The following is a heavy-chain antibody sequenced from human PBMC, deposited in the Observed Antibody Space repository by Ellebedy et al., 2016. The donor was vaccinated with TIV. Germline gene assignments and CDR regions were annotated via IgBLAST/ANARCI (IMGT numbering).Heavy chain of an antibody. Sequence: AASVKVSCKASVGTFSSYAISWVRQAPGQGLEWMGGIIPIFGTAKYAQKFQGRVTITADESTSTAYMELSSLRSEDTAVYYCATDRAPDGRNWCIDLWGRGTLVTVSS. CDR2: IIPIFGTA. J-gene: IGHJ2*01. CDR3: ATDRAPDGRNWCIDL. D-gene: IGHD1-1*01. V-gene: IGHV1-69*13. CDR1: VGTFSSYA.